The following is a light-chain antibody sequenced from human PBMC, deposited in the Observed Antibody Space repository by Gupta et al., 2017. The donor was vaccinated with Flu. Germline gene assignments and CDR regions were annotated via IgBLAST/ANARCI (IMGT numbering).Light chain of an antibody. CDR3: HQYENRPWT. CDR1: QNIVNW. Sequence: PSTLSASVGDTVAITWRASQNIVNWLAWYQQKPGIAPKLLISKTSDVERGVPSRFSGDKSGTEFTLAISSLQPDDFATYYCHQYENRPWTFGQGTKVEI. J-gene: IGKJ1*01. V-gene: IGKV1-5*03. CDR2: KTS.